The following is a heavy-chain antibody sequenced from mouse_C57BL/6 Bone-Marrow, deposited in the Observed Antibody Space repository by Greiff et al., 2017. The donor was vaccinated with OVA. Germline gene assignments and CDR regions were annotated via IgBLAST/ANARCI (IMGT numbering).Heavy chain of an antibody. D-gene: IGHD2-1*01. CDR1: GFTITDDY. Sequence: VQLQQSGAELVRPGASVKLSCTASGFTITDDYMHWVKQRPEQGLEWIGWIDPENGDTEYASKFQGKATITADTSSNTAYLQLSSLTSEDTAVYYCTSYGNVDYWGQGTTLTVSS. CDR3: TSYGNVDY. V-gene: IGHV14-4*01. J-gene: IGHJ2*01. CDR2: IDPENGDT.